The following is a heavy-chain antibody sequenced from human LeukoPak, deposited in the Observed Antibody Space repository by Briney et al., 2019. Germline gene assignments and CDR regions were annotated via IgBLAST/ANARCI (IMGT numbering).Heavy chain of an antibody. Sequence: GGSLRLSCAASGFTFSSYAMHWVRQAPGKGLEWVAVISSDGSNKYYADSVKGRFTISRDNSKNTLYLQMGSLRAEDMAVYYCARGTSTYCGGDCRGGAFDIWGQGTMVTVSS. J-gene: IGHJ3*02. V-gene: IGHV3-30*14. CDR3: ARGTSTYCGGDCRGGAFDI. CDR2: ISSDGSNK. D-gene: IGHD2-21*02. CDR1: GFTFSSYA.